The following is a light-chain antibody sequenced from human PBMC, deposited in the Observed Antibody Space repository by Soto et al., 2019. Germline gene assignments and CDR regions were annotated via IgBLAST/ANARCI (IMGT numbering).Light chain of an antibody. V-gene: IGLV1-44*01. J-gene: IGLJ2*01. CDR2: TNN. Sequence: QSVLTQPPSASGTPGQRVTISCSGSSSNIGSYSVKWYQQLPGTAPKLLIFTNNQRPSGVPDRFSSSKSGTSASLAISGLQSEDEADYYCATWDDSLNGVVFGGGTKLTVL. CDR1: SSNIGSYS. CDR3: ATWDDSLNGVV.